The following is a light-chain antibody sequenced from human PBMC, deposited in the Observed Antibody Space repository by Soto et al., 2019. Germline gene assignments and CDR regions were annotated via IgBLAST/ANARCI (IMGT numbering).Light chain of an antibody. CDR2: GAS. CDR1: QSVSSN. V-gene: IGKV3-15*01. CDR3: QHSNTAPPLT. J-gene: IGKJ1*01. Sequence: EIVMTQAPAALSVSPGERATLSCRASQSVSSNLAWYQQKPGQAPRLLIYGASTRATGIPARFSGSGSGTEFTLTISSLQSQDFDVNHCQHSNTAPPLTLAQGPKVHTK.